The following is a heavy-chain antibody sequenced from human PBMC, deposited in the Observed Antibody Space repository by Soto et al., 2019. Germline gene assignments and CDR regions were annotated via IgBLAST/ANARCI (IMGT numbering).Heavy chain of an antibody. D-gene: IGHD3-3*01. J-gene: IGHJ6*02. Sequence: SETLSLTCTVSGGSISSGGYYWSWIRQHPGKGLEWIGYIYYSGSTYYNPSLKSRVTISVDTSKNQFSLKLSSVTAADTAVYYCARGGFLEWHRTDVWGQGTTVTVSS. V-gene: IGHV4-31*03. CDR2: IYYSGST. CDR3: ARGGFLEWHRTDV. CDR1: GGSISSGGYY.